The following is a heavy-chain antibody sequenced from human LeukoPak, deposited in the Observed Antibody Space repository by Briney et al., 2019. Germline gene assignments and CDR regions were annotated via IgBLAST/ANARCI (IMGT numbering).Heavy chain of an antibody. CDR1: GGSISSGGYS. V-gene: IGHV4-30-2*01. CDR2: IYHSGST. D-gene: IGHD4-17*01. CDR3: AREATVTSRGFDY. J-gene: IGHJ4*02. Sequence: SQTLSLTCAVSGGSISSGGYSWGWIRQPPGKGLEWIGYIYHSGSTYYNPSLKSRVTISVDRSKNQFSLKLSSVTAADTAVYYCAREATVTSRGFDYWGQGTLVTVSS.